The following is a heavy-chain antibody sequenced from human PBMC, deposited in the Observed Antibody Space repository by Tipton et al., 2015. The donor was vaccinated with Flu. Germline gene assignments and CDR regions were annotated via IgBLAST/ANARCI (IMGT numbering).Heavy chain of an antibody. D-gene: IGHD2-15*01. V-gene: IGHV4-34*01. CDR3: ARHEAGLLNWFDP. J-gene: IGHJ5*02. CDR1: GGSFSGYY. Sequence: TLSLTCAVSGGSFSGYYWSWIRQSPGKGLEWIGEINHSGSANYNASLKSRVTMSVDTSKNQFSLKLTSVTAADTAAYFCARHEAGLLNWFDPWGQGIMVNVSS. CDR2: INHSGSA.